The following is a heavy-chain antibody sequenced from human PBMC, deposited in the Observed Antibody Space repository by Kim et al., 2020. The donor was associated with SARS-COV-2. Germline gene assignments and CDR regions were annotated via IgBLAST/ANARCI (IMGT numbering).Heavy chain of an antibody. J-gene: IGHJ6*04. CDR1: GYSISSGYY. CDR2: IYHSGST. D-gene: IGHD1-1*01. CDR3: ARGDVGTTSYYYYGMDV. V-gene: IGHV4-38-2*02. Sequence: SETLSLTCTVSGYSISSGYYWGWIRQPPGKGLEWIGSIYHSGSTYYNPSLKSRVTISVDTSKNQFSLKLSSVTAADTAVYYCARGDVGTTSYYYYGMDVWGKGTTVTVSS.